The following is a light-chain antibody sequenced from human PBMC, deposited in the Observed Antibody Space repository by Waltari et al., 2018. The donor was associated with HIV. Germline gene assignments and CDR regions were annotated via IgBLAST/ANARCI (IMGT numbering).Light chain of an antibody. Sequence: SYELTQPPSVSVSPGQTASITCSGDKLGDKYDCWYQQKPGQPPVLVIYQDSKRPSGIPERFSGSNSGNTATLTISGTQAMDEADYYCQARDSSTVVFGGGTKLTVL. CDR3: QARDSSTVV. J-gene: IGLJ2*01. CDR2: QDS. V-gene: IGLV3-1*01. CDR1: KLGDKY.